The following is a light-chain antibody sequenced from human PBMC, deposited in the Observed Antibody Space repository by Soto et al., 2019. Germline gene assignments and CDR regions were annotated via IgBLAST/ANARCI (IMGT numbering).Light chain of an antibody. CDR2: GAS. J-gene: IGKJ5*01. V-gene: IGKV3-15*01. CDR1: QSVSSSY. Sequence: EIVLTQSPGNLSLSPGERATLSCRASQSVSSSYLGWYQQKPGQAPRLLIYGASTRATGIPARFSGSGSGTEFTLTISSLQSEDFAVYYCQQYNNWPITFGQGTRLEIK. CDR3: QQYNNWPIT.